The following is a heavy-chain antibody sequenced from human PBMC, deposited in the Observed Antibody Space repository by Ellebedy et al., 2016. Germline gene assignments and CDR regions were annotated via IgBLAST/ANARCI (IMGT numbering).Heavy chain of an antibody. CDR2: INHSGST. CDR3: ARGGGYCSGGSCYRVGTSLDY. J-gene: IGHJ4*02. CDR1: GGSFSGYY. D-gene: IGHD2-15*01. V-gene: IGHV4-34*01. Sequence: SETLSLTCAVYGGSFSGYYWSWIRQPPGKGQEWIGEINHSGSTNYNPSLKSRVTISVDKSKNQFSLKLSSVTAADTAVYYCARGGGYCSGGSCYRVGTSLDYWGQGTLVTVSS.